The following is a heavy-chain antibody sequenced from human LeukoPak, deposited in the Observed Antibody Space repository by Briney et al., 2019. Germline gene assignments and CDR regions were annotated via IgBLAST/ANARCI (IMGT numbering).Heavy chain of an antibody. Sequence: ASVKVSCKASGYTFTSYYMHWVRQAPGQGLEWMGIINPSGGSTSYAQKFQGRVTMTRDMSTSTVYMELSSLRSEDTAVYYCARGVGTYGLFTYYYYYMDVWGKGTTVTVSS. CDR1: GYTFTSYY. D-gene: IGHD1-14*01. CDR2: INPSGGST. J-gene: IGHJ6*03. V-gene: IGHV1-46*01. CDR3: ARGVGTYGLFTYYYYYMDV.